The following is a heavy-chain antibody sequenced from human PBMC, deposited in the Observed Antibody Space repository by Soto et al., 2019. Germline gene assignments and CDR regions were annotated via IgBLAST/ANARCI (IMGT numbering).Heavy chain of an antibody. CDR2: ILDTGTTV. CDR3: VKNSGWFNT. V-gene: IGHV3-23*01. Sequence: EFQVLESGGGWVQPGGSLRLSCAASGFSFSSTDRSWVRQAPGKGLEWVSTILDTGTTVFYAASVKGRFTVSRDNSHNTLSVQMNNLRADDTAVYYCVKNSGWFNTWGQGTLVAVSS. D-gene: IGHD3-10*01. J-gene: IGHJ5*02. CDR1: GFSFSSTD.